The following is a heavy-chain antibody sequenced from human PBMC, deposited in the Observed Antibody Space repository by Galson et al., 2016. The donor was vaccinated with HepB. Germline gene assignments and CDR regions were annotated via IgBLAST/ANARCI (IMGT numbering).Heavy chain of an antibody. J-gene: IGHJ5*02. CDR2: IYYSGST. CDR1: GGSISSSSYY. V-gene: IGHV4-39*01. D-gene: IGHD3-3*01. CDR3: ARHLITIFGVFMGWFDP. Sequence: ETLSLPCTVSGGSISSSSYYWGWIRQPPGKGLEWIGSIYYSGSTYYNPSLKSRVTISVDTSKNHFSLQLISVTDADTAAYYCARHLITIFGVFMGWFDPWGQGTLVTVSS.